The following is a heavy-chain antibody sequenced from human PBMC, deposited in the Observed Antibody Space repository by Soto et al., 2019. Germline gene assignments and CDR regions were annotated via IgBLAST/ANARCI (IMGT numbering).Heavy chain of an antibody. CDR3: ASGAYGSGSSQNWFDP. CDR1: GFTFSYYY. J-gene: IGHJ5*02. V-gene: IGHV3-11*06. Sequence: KSGGSLRLSCAASGFTFSYYYMSWIRQSPGKGLEWVSYISSSSSYTNYADSVKGRFTISRDNAKNSLYLQMNSLRAEDTAVYYCASGAYGSGSSQNWFDPWGQGTLVTVSS. CDR2: ISSSSSYT. D-gene: IGHD3-10*01.